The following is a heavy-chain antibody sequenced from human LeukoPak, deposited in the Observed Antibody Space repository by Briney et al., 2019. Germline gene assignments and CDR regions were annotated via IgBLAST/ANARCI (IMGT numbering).Heavy chain of an antibody. J-gene: IGHJ4*02. CDR3: AKDGPKTASLRYFAPQYYFDY. D-gene: IGHD3-9*01. CDR1: GFTFSSYG. Sequence: GGTLRLSCAASGFTFSSYGMHWVRQAPGKGLEWVAFIRYDGSNKYYADSVKGRFTISRDNSKNTLYLQMNSLRAEDTAVYYCAKDGPKTASLRYFAPQYYFDYWGQGTLVTVSS. CDR2: IRYDGSNK. V-gene: IGHV3-30*02.